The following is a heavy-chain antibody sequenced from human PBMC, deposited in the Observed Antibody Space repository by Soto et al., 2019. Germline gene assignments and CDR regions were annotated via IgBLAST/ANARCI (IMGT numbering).Heavy chain of an antibody. V-gene: IGHV2-26*01. CDR2: IFSNDEK. Sequence: HVTLKESGPVLVKPTETLTLTCTVSGFSLSIGKVGVSWIRQPPGKALEWLTHIFSNDEKSYRTSLKSRLTISEDTSKSQVVLTMTNVDPVDTATYYCARILFGRSVAGGYFYMDVWGKGTTVTVSS. CDR1: GFSLSIGKVG. D-gene: IGHD6-19*01. CDR3: ARILFGRSVAGGYFYMDV. J-gene: IGHJ6*03.